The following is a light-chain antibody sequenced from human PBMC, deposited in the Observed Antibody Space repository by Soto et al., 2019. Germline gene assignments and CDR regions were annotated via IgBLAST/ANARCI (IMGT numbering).Light chain of an antibody. Sequence: QSALTQPASVSGSPGQSITISCTGTGFDVGGYDYVSWYQQHPGKGPKPIISAVTTRPSGISSRFSGSKSGSTASLTISGLQAEDEAHYYCSSYTSNTTRVFGGGTKLTVL. J-gene: IGLJ3*02. CDR2: AVT. CDR1: GFDVGGYDY. V-gene: IGLV2-14*03. CDR3: SSYTSNTTRV.